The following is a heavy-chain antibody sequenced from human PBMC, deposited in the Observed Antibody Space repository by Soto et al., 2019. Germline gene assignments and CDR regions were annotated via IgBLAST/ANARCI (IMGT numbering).Heavy chain of an antibody. D-gene: IGHD3-10*01. CDR3: ARLAMVRGLPTYDIDV. J-gene: IGHJ6*02. CDR1: GYSFTSYW. Sequence: EVQLVHSGAEVKKPGESLRISCKGSGYSFTSYWISGVRQMPGKCLAWMGRIDTSDSYTNYSPSFQGHVTISADKSLSTAYLQWSRLQASDTAMYYCARLAMVRGLPTYDIDVWGQGTKVTLSS. V-gene: IGHV5-10-1*01. CDR2: IDTSDSYT.